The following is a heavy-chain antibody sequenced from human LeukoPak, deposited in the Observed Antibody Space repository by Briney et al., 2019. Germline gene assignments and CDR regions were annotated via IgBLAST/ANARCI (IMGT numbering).Heavy chain of an antibody. CDR2: IHYDGNT. V-gene: IGHV4-39*01. CDR3: ARPRSGSLYDY. J-gene: IGHJ4*02. D-gene: IGHD3-3*01. CDR1: GGSISSSTYS. Sequence: SETLSLTCTVSGGSISSSTYSWTWIRQPPGKGLEWIGSIHYDGNTYYKPSLKSRVTISVDTSKIQFSLKLSSVTAADTAVYYCARPRSGSLYDYWGQGTLVTVSS.